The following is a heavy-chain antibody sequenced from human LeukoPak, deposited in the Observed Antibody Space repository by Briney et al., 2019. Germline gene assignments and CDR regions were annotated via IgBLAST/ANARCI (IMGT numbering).Heavy chain of an antibody. Sequence: GASMQISSKASAYSFTSYWIGWGRRQPGKGLVWMGIIYPGDSDTRYSPSFQGQVTISADKSISNAYLQWSSLKASDTAMYYCARLFTMVRGVPSSAFDIWGEGTMVTVSS. CDR2: IYPGDSDT. J-gene: IGHJ3*02. D-gene: IGHD3-10*01. CDR1: AYSFTSYW. V-gene: IGHV5-51*01. CDR3: ARLFTMVRGVPSSAFDI.